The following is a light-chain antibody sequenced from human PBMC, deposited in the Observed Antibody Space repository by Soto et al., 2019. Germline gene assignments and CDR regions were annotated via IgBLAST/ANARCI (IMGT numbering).Light chain of an antibody. J-gene: IGLJ2*01. CDR1: SSDVGSYNL. Sequence: QSALTQPASVSGSPGQSITFSCTGISSDVGSYNLVSWYQQHPGKAPKLMIYEGNNRPSGVSIRFSASRSGNTASLTISGLQAEDEADYYCCSYAGSSTPVIFGGGTKLTVL. CDR3: CSYAGSSTPVI. V-gene: IGLV2-23*01. CDR2: EGN.